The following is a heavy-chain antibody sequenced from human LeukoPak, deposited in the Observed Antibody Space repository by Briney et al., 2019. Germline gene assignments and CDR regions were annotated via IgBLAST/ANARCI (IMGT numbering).Heavy chain of an antibody. Sequence: AGGSLRLSCAASGFTFSSYAMSWVRQAPGKGLEWVSAISGSGGSTYYADSVKGRFTISRDNSKNTLYLQMNSLRAEDTAVYYCAKGSDTYYYDSSGYTFDYWGQGTLVTVSS. CDR2: ISGSGGST. V-gene: IGHV3-23*01. CDR3: AKGSDTYYYDSSGYTFDY. D-gene: IGHD3-22*01. CDR1: GFTFSSYA. J-gene: IGHJ4*02.